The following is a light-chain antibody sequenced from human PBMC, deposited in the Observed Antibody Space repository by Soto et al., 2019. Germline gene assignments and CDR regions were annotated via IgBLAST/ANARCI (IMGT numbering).Light chain of an antibody. CDR3: QSYDSSLSVV. Sequence: QSVLTQPPSVSGAPGQRVTISCTGSSSNIGAGYDVHWYQQLPGTAPKLLIYGNSNQPSGVPDRFSGSKSGTSASLAITGLQAEDEADYYCQSYDSSLSVVFGGGTQLTVL. CDR2: GNS. CDR1: SSNIGAGYD. J-gene: IGLJ2*01. V-gene: IGLV1-40*01.